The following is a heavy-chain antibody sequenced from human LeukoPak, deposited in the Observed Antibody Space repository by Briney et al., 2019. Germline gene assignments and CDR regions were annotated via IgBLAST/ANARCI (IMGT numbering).Heavy chain of an antibody. D-gene: IGHD3-22*01. CDR1: GYTFTNYC. Sequence: ASVKASCKAAGYTFTNYCISWVRQAPGQGREWMVWISAYSGNTNYAQKLEGRLTMTTMTTDTTTSTAYMELRSLRSDDAAVYYCAIGTMTEDYWGQGTLVTVSS. J-gene: IGHJ4*02. CDR3: AIGTMTEDY. CDR2: ISAYSGNT. V-gene: IGHV1-18*01.